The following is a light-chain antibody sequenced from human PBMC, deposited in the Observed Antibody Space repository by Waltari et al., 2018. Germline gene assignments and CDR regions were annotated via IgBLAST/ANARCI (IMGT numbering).Light chain of an antibody. CDR1: QTITRW. CDR2: DAS. CDR3: QQYNSYSPWT. V-gene: IGKV1-5*01. J-gene: IGKJ1*01. Sequence: DILLTQSPSTLSASVGDRVTITCRASQTITRWLAWYQQKPGKAPNLLIFDASSLANGVTSRFSGSGSGTEFTLSISSLQPDDFATYYCQQYNSYSPWTFGPGTKVEIK.